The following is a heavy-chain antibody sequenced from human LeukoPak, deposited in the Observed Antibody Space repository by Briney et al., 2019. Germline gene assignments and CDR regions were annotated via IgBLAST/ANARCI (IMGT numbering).Heavy chain of an antibody. CDR3: ARDGEYQLLSYNWFDP. J-gene: IGHJ5*02. CDR2: INPSGGST. Sequence: GASVKVSCKASGYTFTSYYMHWVRQAPGQGLEWMGIINPSGGSTSYAQKFQGRVTMTRDTSTSTVYMELSSLRSEDMAVYYCARDGEYQLLSYNWFDPWGQGTLVTVSS. CDR1: GYTFTSYY. V-gene: IGHV1-46*01. D-gene: IGHD2-2*01.